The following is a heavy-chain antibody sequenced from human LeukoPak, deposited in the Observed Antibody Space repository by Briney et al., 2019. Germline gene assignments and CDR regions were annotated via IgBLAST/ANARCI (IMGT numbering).Heavy chain of an antibody. CDR3: AREGLWFGDPEDYMDV. V-gene: IGHV1-18*01. J-gene: IGHJ6*03. CDR2: ISGYNGNT. D-gene: IGHD3-10*01. Sequence: ASVKVSCKASGYTFTSYGMSWVRQAPGQGLEWMGWISGYNGNTNYAQKLQGRVRMATDTSTSTVYMELRSLRSDDTAVYHCAREGLWFGDPEDYMDVWGKGTTVTVSS. CDR1: GYTFTSYG.